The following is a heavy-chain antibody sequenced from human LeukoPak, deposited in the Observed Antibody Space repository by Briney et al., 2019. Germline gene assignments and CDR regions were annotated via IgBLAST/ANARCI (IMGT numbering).Heavy chain of an antibody. CDR2: IKPDGSET. D-gene: IGHD6-19*01. V-gene: IGHV3-7*01. CDR1: GFTFSSYG. CDR3: VKEGTTVAPFDY. J-gene: IGHJ4*02. Sequence: PGGSLRLSCAASGFTFSSYGMHWVRQAPGKGLEWVANIKPDGSETYYVDPVKGRFTISRDNAKNSLYLQMHSLRAEDTAVYYCVKEGTTVAPFDYWGQGSLVTVSS.